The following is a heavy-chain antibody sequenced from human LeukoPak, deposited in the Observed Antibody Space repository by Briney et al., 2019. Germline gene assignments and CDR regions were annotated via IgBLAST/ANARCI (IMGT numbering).Heavy chain of an antibody. CDR2: IIPIFGTA. D-gene: IGHD1-26*01. J-gene: IGHJ5*02. CDR1: GGTLSSYA. Sequence: GASVKVSCKASGGTLSSYAISWVRQAPGQGLEWMGGIIPIFGTANYAQKFQGRVTITTDESTSTAYMELSSLRSEDTAVYYCARSSYFYSGSYGWFDPWGQGTLVTVSS. CDR3: ARSSYFYSGSYGWFDP. V-gene: IGHV1-69*05.